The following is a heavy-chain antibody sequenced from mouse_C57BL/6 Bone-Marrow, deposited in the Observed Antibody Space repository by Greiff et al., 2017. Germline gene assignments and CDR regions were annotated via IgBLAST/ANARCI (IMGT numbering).Heavy chain of an antibody. CDR1: GFNIKGYY. CDR2: IDPEDGDT. V-gene: IGHV14-2*01. Sequence: EVKLQESGAELVKPGASVKLSCTASGFNIKGYYMHWVKQRTEQGLEWIGRIDPEDGDTKYAPKFKGKATITADTSSNTAYLQLSSLTSEDTAVYYWASGNWDVYFDYWGQGTTLTVSS. D-gene: IGHD4-1*01. CDR3: ASGNWDVYFDY. J-gene: IGHJ2*01.